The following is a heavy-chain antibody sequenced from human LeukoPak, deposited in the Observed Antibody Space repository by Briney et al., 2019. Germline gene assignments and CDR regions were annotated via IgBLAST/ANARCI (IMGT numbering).Heavy chain of an antibody. Sequence: SETLSPTCTVSGGSISSSSYYWGWIRQPPGKGLEWIGSIYYSESTYYNPSLKSRVTISVDTSKNQSSLKLSSVTAADTAVYYCARATAPPVIYFDYWGQGTLVTVSS. CDR3: ARATAPPVIYFDY. CDR1: GGSISSSSYY. J-gene: IGHJ4*02. CDR2: IYYSEST. D-gene: IGHD3-10*01. V-gene: IGHV4-39*07.